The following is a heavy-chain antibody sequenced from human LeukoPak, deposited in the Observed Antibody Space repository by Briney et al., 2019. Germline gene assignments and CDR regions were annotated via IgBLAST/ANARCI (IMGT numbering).Heavy chain of an antibody. CDR2: ITGSGGTT. J-gene: IGHJ4*02. Sequence: GSLRLSCATSGFTFSSYAMSWVRQAPGKGLEWVSAITGSGGTTSYADSVKGRFTISRDNSKNTLYLQMNSLRAEDTAVYYCARGGVFYPFDSWGQGTLVTVSS. CDR3: ARGGVFYPFDS. D-gene: IGHD1-26*01. V-gene: IGHV3-23*01. CDR1: GFTFSSYA.